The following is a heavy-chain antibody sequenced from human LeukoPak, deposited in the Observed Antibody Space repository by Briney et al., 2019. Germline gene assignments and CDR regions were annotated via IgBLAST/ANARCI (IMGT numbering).Heavy chain of an antibody. CDR1: GGSFSGYY. Sequence: SETLSLTCAVYGGSFSGYYWSWIRQPPGKGLEWIGEINHSGSTNYNPSLKSRVTISVDTSKNQFSLKLSSVTAADTAVYYCARGPYSSSWYYRFDPWGQGTLVTVSS. V-gene: IGHV4-34*01. D-gene: IGHD6-13*01. J-gene: IGHJ5*02. CDR3: ARGPYSSSWYYRFDP. CDR2: INHSGST.